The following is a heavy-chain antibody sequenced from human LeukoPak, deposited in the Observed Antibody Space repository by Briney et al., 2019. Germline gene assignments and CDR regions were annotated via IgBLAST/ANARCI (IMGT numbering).Heavy chain of an antibody. CDR1: GFTFSSYS. CDR2: ISSSGSTI. D-gene: IGHD2/OR15-2a*01. CDR3: ARVTTHLYYFDY. V-gene: IGHV3-48*04. J-gene: IGHJ4*02. Sequence: HPGGSLRLSCAASGFTFSSYSMNWVRQAPGKGLEWVSYISSSGSTIYYADSVKGRFTISRDNAKNSLYLQMNSLRAEDTAVYYCARVTTHLYYFDYWGQGTLVTVSS.